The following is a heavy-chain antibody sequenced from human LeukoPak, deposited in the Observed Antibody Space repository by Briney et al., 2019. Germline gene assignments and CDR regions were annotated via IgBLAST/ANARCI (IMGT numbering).Heavy chain of an antibody. J-gene: IGHJ5*02. V-gene: IGHV4-30-2*01. D-gene: IGHD6-19*01. CDR1: GGSISSGGYS. CDR3: ARAGRTIAVAGTFRGWFDP. Sequence: SRTLSLTCAVSGGSISSGGYSWSWIRQPPGKGLEWIGYTYHSGSTYYNPSLKSRVTISVDRSKNQFSLKLSSVTAADTAVYYCARAGRTIAVAGTFRGWFDPWGQGTLVTVSS. CDR2: TYHSGST.